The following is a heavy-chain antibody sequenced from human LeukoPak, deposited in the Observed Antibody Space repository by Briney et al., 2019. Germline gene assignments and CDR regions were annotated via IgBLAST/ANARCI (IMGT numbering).Heavy chain of an antibody. V-gene: IGHV1-18*01. CDR2: ISGYNGNT. Sequence: ASVKVSCKASGYTFTRYGISWVRQAPGQGLEWMGWISGYNGNTNYAQKLQGRVSMTAGTSTSTAYMELRSLRSDDTAVYYCARSGRGTYYYFDYWGQGTLVTVSS. CDR3: ARSGRGTYYYFDY. CDR1: GYTFTRYG. D-gene: IGHD1-26*01. J-gene: IGHJ4*02.